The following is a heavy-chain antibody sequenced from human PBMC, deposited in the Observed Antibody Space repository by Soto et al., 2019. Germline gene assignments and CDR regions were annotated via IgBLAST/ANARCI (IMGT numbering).Heavy chain of an antibody. Sequence: EVQLVESGGGLVQPGGSLRLSCAASGFSFSSYWMSWFRQAPGKGLEWVANIKQDGSEKYYVDSVKGRFTISRENAKNSLYLQMTSLRAEDTAVFYCVRFTRASLEDYWGQGTLVTVSS. D-gene: IGHD3-3*01. CDR2: IKQDGSEK. V-gene: IGHV3-7*01. J-gene: IGHJ4*02. CDR3: VRFTRASLEDY. CDR1: GFSFSSYW.